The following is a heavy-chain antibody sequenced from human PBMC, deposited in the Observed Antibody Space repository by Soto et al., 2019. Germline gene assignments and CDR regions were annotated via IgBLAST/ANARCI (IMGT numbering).Heavy chain of an antibody. CDR2: ITGDGSDT. Sequence: EVQLLESGGGLVQPGGSLRLSCTASGFTFTTYWMYWVRQAPGEGLVWVSRITGDGSDTIYADSVKGRFSISRDNAKNTVELQMSSLRVEDTAVYYCAREGRGGHYYVDFWGQGTLVTVSS. CDR1: GFTFTTYW. V-gene: IGHV3-74*01. CDR3: AREGRGGHYYVDF. J-gene: IGHJ1*01. D-gene: IGHD3-10*02.